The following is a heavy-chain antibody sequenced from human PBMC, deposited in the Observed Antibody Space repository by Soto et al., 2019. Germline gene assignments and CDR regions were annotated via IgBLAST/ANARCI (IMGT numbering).Heavy chain of an antibody. CDR2: ISAHNGNT. D-gene: IGHD1-1*01. J-gene: IGHJ4*02. CDR3: AGGRYGDC. Sequence: QVHLVQSGAEVKKPGASVKVSCKGSGYAFTTYGITWVRQAPGQGLEWMGWISAHNGNTNYAQKLQGRVTVTRDTSTSTAYMELRGLRSDDTGVYYCAGGRYGDCWGQGALVTVSS. V-gene: IGHV1-18*01. CDR1: GYAFTTYG.